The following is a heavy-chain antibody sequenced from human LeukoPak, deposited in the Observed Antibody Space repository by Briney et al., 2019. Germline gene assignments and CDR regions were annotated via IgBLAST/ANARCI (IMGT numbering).Heavy chain of an antibody. V-gene: IGHV1-18*01. CDR2: ISAHNGNT. D-gene: IGHD3-9*01. CDR3: ARGENYDILTGPPDY. Sequence: ASVKVSCKASGYTFTSYGISWVRQAPGQGLEWMGWISAHNGNTNYAQKLQGRVTMTTDTSTSTAYMELRSLRSDDTAVYYCARGENYDILTGPPDYWGQGTLVTVSS. J-gene: IGHJ4*02. CDR1: GYTFTSYG.